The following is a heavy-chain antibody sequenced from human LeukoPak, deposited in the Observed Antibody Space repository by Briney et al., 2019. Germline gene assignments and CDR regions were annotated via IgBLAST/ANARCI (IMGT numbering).Heavy chain of an antibody. Sequence: ASVKVSCKASGYTFINYGISWVRQAPGHGLEWMGWTSTYNGNTNYAPKFQGRVTMTTDTSTSTVYMELRSLRSDDTAVYYCARDVSDFWSFSKYYYMDVWGKGTTVTVSS. J-gene: IGHJ6*03. D-gene: IGHD3-3*01. CDR1: GYTFINYG. CDR3: ARDVSDFWSFSKYYYMDV. CDR2: TSTYNGNT. V-gene: IGHV1-18*01.